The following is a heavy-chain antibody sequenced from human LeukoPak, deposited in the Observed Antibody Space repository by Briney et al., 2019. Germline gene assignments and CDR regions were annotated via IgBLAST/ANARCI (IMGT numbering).Heavy chain of an antibody. CDR3: ARVMRRDAYNRPLDY. CDR2: IIPIFGTA. D-gene: IGHD5-24*01. V-gene: IGHV1-69*05. Sequence: SVKVSCKASGGIFSSYAISWVRQAPGQGLEWMGRIIPIFGTANYAQKFQGRVTITTDESTSTAYMELSSLRSDDTAVYYCARVMRRDAYNRPLDYWGQGTLVTVSS. J-gene: IGHJ4*02. CDR1: GGIFSSYA.